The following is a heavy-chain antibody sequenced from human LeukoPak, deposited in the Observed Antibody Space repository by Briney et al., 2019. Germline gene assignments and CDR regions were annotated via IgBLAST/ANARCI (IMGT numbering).Heavy chain of an antibody. Sequence: GGSLRLSCAASGFTFSSYSMNWVRQAPGKGLEWVSYISSSSSTIYYADSVKGRFTISRDNAKNSLYLQMNSLRAEDTAVYYCARDGYCSGGSCYERWGQGTLVTVSS. V-gene: IGHV3-48*01. J-gene: IGHJ4*02. CDR1: GFTFSSYS. CDR3: ARDGYCSGGSCYER. D-gene: IGHD2-15*01. CDR2: ISSSSSTI.